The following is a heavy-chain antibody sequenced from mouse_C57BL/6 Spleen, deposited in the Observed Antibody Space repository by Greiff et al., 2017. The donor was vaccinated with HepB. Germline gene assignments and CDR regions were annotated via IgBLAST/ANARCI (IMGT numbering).Heavy chain of an antibody. D-gene: IGHD1-1*01. CDR1: GYTFTDYY. CDR2: INPNNGGT. J-gene: IGHJ2*01. Sequence: EVQLQQSGPELVKPGASVKISCKASGYTFTDYYMNWVKQSHGKSLEWIGDINPNNGGTSYNQKFKGKATLTVDKSSSTAYMELRSLTSEDSAVYYCARDTTVVRYFDYWGQGTTLTVSS. CDR3: ARDTTVVRYFDY. V-gene: IGHV1-26*01.